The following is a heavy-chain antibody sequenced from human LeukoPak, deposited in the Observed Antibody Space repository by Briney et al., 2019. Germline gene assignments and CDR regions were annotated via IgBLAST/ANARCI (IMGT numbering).Heavy chain of an antibody. CDR3: AMDLTGPLDY. CDR1: GFTFSVYG. Sequence: GGSLRLSCASSGFTFSVYGMNWVRQAPGKGLEWVSYISSSSNSIYYADSVKGRFTISRDNSKNTLYLQMNSLRAEDTAVYHCAMDLTGPLDYWGQGTLVTVSS. V-gene: IGHV3-48*01. CDR2: ISSSSNSI. D-gene: IGHD3-9*01. J-gene: IGHJ4*02.